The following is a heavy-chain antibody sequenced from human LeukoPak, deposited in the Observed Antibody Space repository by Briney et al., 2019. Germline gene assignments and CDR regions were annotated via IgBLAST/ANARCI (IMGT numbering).Heavy chain of an antibody. J-gene: IGHJ4*02. CDR3: ERHHTIQTRTGVFDY. D-gene: IGHD3-3*01. CDR2: IYYSGYT. V-gene: IGHV4-59*08. CDR1: GGSISSYY. Sequence: SETLSLTCTVYGGSISSYYWRWIRQPPGKGLEWIGYIYYSGYTNYNPSLKSRVTISVDTSKNQFSLMLSSVTAADTAMYYCERHHTIQTRTGVFDYWGQGTLVTVSS.